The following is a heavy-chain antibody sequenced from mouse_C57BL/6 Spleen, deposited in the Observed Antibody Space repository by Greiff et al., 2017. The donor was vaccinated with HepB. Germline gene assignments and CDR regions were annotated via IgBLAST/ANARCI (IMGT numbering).Heavy chain of an antibody. CDR3: ARHWTDYYGSSPGYFDY. V-gene: IGHV5-6*01. CDR2: ISSGGSYT. D-gene: IGHD1-1*01. J-gene: IGHJ2*01. CDR1: GFTFSSYG. Sequence: VQLKQSGGDLVKPGGSLKLSCAASGFTFSSYGMSWVRQTPDKRLEWVATISSGGSYTYYPDSVKGRFTISRDNAKHTLYLQMSSLKSEDTAMYYCARHWTDYYGSSPGYFDYCGQGTTLTVSS.